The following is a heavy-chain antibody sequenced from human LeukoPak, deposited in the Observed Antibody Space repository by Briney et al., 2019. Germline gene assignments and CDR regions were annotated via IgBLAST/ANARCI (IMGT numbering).Heavy chain of an antibody. Sequence: PGGSLRLSCAASGFTFSSYGMHWVRQAPGKGLEWVAVIWYDGSNKYYADSVKGRFPISRDNSKNTLYLQMNSLRAEDTAVYYCAKDRSGFIGGYYPDWGQGTLVTVSS. J-gene: IGHJ4*02. CDR2: IWYDGSNK. CDR1: GFTFSSYG. V-gene: IGHV3-33*06. D-gene: IGHD3-22*01. CDR3: AKDRSGFIGGYYPD.